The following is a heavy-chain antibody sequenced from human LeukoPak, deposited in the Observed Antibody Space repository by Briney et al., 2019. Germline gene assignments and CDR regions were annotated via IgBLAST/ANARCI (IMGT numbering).Heavy chain of an antibody. V-gene: IGHV3-23*01. CDR2: ISRGGRTT. CDR3: ATRGRTSTKYFDD. Sequence: GGSLRLSCAASGVTFSSYATTWVRQAPGKGLEWVSSISRGGRTTYYADSVKGRFTISRDNSRNTLHLQMNSLRAEDTAVYYCATRGRTSTKYFDDWGQGTLVTVSS. D-gene: IGHD5/OR15-5a*01. J-gene: IGHJ4*02. CDR1: GVTFSSYA.